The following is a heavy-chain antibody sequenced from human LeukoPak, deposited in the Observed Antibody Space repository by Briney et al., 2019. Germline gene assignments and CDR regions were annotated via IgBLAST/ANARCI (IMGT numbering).Heavy chain of an antibody. J-gene: IGHJ5*02. CDR1: GYTFTGYY. CDR2: INPNNGGT. Sequence: ASVKVSCKASGYTFTGYYMHWVRQAPGQGPEWMGWINPNNGGTKLAQKFQGRVTMTTDTSISTAYMELSKLTSDDTAMCYCARDQGNGYYINWFDPWGQGTLVTVSS. D-gene: IGHD3-22*01. CDR3: ARDQGNGYYINWFDP. V-gene: IGHV1-2*02.